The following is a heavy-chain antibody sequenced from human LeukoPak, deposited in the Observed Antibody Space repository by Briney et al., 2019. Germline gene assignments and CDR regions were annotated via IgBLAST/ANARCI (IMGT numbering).Heavy chain of an antibody. D-gene: IGHD2-15*01. CDR3: AKLCSGGSCYWNY. CDR1: GFTFSSYA. J-gene: IGHJ4*02. Sequence: PGASLRLSCAAAGFTFSSYAMSWVRQAPGKGLEWVSHISASGCTTDYADSVKGRFTISRDNSKNTVYLQMNSLRAEDTAVYYCAKLCSGGSCYWNYWGQGTLVTVSS. V-gene: IGHV3-23*01. CDR2: ISASGCTT.